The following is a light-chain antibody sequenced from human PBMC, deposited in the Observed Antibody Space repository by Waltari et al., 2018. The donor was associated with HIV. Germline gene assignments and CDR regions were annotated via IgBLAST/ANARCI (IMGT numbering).Light chain of an antibody. V-gene: IGLV1-44*01. CDR1: SSNIGSNT. CDR2: PNS. Sequence: QSVLTQPPSASGTPGQRVTISCSGSSSNIGSNTVNWYQQLPGTAPKLLIYPNSHRPSGVPDRFSGSKSGTSASLAISGLQSEDEADYYCAAWDDSLNGRAVFGGGTHLTVL. J-gene: IGLJ7*01. CDR3: AAWDDSLNGRAV.